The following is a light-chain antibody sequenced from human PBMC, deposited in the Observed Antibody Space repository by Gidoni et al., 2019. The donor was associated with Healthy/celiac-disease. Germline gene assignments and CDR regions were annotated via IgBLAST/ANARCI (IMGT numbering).Light chain of an antibody. CDR1: SRDVGSYNL. J-gene: IGLJ2*01. Sequence: QSALPQPAAVAGSPAQSITISCTGTSRDVGSYNLFSWYQQHPGKAPKLMIYEGSKRPSGFSHRFAGSKSGNTASLTISGLQVEDEADYYCCSYAGSSTLVVFGGGTKLTVL. V-gene: IGLV2-23*01. CDR2: EGS. CDR3: CSYAGSSTLVV.